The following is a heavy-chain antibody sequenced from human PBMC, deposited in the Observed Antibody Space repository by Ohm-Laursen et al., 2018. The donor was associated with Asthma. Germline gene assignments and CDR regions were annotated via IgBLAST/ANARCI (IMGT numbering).Heavy chain of an antibody. V-gene: IGHV3-30*18. J-gene: IGHJ3*01. CDR2: ISYVGSTK. CDR1: GFSFSNFG. CDR3: AKDFRDAFDV. Sequence: SLRLSCSASGFSFSNFGMFWVRQAPGKGLEWVAFISYVGSTKYYADSVQGRFTISRDNSKNTLYLQMSRLRTEDTAVYSCAKDFRDAFDVWGQGTMVTVSS.